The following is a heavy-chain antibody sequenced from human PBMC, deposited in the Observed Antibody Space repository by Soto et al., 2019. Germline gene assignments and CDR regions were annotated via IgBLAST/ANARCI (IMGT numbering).Heavy chain of an antibody. CDR2: IIPIFGTA. J-gene: IGHJ6*02. Sequence: QVQLVQSGAEVKKPGSSVKVSCKASGGTFSSYAISWERQAPGQGLEWMGGIIPIFGTANYAQKFQGRVTITADESTSTAYMELSSLRSEDTAVYYCARDKHYDYVWGSYRSGYGMDVWGQGTTVTVSS. CDR3: ARDKHYDYVWGSYRSGYGMDV. V-gene: IGHV1-69*12. D-gene: IGHD3-16*02. CDR1: GGTFSSYA.